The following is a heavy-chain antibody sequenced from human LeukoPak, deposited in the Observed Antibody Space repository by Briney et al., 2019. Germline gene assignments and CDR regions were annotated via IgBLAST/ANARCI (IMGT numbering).Heavy chain of an antibody. CDR3: AHRDLYCSSASCYSADAFDL. V-gene: IGHV2-5*02. CDR1: GFSLRTSGVG. CDR2: IYWDDVK. J-gene: IGHJ3*01. Sequence: SGPTLVKPTETLTLTCTFSGFSLRTSGVGVGWIRQPPGKALEWLALIYWDDVKRYSPSLKSRLTITKDTSKNQVVLTMTNMDPVGTATYYCAHRDLYCSSASCYSADAFDLWGQGTMVTVSS. D-gene: IGHD2-2*02.